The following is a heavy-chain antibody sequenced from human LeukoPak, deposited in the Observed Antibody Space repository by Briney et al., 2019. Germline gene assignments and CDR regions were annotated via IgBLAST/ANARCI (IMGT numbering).Heavy chain of an antibody. D-gene: IGHD5-12*01. Sequence: SVKVSCKAPGGTFSSYAISWVRQAPGQGLEWMGGIIPIFGTANYAQKFQGRVTITADESTSTAYMELSSLRSEDTAVYYCARDLVGGYDSGAYYFDYWGQGTLVTVSS. V-gene: IGHV1-69*01. J-gene: IGHJ4*02. CDR3: ARDLVGGYDSGAYYFDY. CDR2: IIPIFGTA. CDR1: GGTFSSYA.